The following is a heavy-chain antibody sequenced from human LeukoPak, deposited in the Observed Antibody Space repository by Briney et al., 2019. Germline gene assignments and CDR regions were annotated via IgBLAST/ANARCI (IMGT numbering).Heavy chain of an antibody. CDR3: ARSDAVAGIDY. Sequence: PSETLSLTCAAYGGSFSGYYWSWIRQPPGKGLEWIGEINHSGSTNYNPSLKSRVTISVDTSKNQFSLKLSSVTAADTAVYYCARSDAVAGIDYWGQGTLVTVSS. V-gene: IGHV4-34*01. J-gene: IGHJ4*02. CDR2: INHSGST. CDR1: GGSFSGYY. D-gene: IGHD6-19*01.